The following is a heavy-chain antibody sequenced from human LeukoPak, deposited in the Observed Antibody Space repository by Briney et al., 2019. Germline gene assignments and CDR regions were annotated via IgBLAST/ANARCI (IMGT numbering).Heavy chain of an antibody. CDR3: AKDRSITVAGIGFI. J-gene: IGHJ3*02. Sequence: PGGPLRLSCAASGFTFSSYNMHWVRQAPGKGLEWVAVISYDGTNKYYADSVKGRFTISRDNSQNTLYLQMNSLRADDTALYYCAKDRSITVAGIGFIWGQGTMVTVSS. CDR2: ISYDGTNK. CDR1: GFTFSSYN. D-gene: IGHD6-19*01. V-gene: IGHV3-30*04.